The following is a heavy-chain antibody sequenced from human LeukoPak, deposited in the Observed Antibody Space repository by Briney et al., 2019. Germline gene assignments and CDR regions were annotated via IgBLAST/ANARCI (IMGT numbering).Heavy chain of an antibody. CDR1: GFTFSSYA. J-gene: IGHJ4*02. CDR3: AKSSSGWYNFDY. Sequence: PGGSLRLSCAASGFTFSSYAMSWVRQAPGKGLEWVSAISGNGGSTYNADSVRGRFTISRDNSKSTLYVQMNSLRAEDTAVYYCAKSSSGWYNFDYWGQGALVTVSS. CDR2: ISGNGGST. D-gene: IGHD6-19*01. V-gene: IGHV3-23*01.